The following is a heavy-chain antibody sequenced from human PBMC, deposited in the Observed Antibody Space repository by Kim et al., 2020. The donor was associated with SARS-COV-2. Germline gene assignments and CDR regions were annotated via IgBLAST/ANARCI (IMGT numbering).Heavy chain of an antibody. CDR3: AKEYGGSYYYYGMDV. V-gene: IGHV3-30*02. Sequence: AKDRFTIARDNSTTTLYLQMNSLRAEDTAVYYCAKEYGGSYYYYGMDVWGQGTTVTVSS. D-gene: IGHD1-26*01. J-gene: IGHJ6*02.